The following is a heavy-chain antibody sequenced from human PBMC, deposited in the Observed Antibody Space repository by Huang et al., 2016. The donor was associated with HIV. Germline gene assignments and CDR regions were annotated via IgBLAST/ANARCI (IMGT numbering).Heavy chain of an antibody. CDR3: ARASRPHDFWSDYYKYSYYMDV. D-gene: IGHD3-3*01. V-gene: IGHV1-8*03. CDR1: GYSFTTHD. Sequence: QVQLLQSGTDVKKPGTSVKVSCKVSGYSFTTHDINWVRQATGQGLEWMGWMNPDNGNTGYGQRFQGRVTLTRNISISTAYMELTGLRSCDTGVYYCARASRPHDFWSDYYKYSYYMDVWGKGTPVIVS. J-gene: IGHJ6*03. CDR2: MNPDNGNT.